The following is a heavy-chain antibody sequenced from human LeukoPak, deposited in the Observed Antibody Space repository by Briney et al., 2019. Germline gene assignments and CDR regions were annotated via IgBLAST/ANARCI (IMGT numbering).Heavy chain of an antibody. Sequence: ASVKVSCKASSYTFTTYYFHWVRQAPGQGLEWMGWINPNSGGTNYAQKFQGRVTMTRDTSISTAYMELSRLRSDDTAVYYCARDRGYSYGYPSYYYYGMDVWGQGTTVTVSS. CDR3: ARDRGYSYGYPSYYYYGMDV. V-gene: IGHV1-2*02. J-gene: IGHJ6*02. CDR1: SYTFTTYY. D-gene: IGHD5-18*01. CDR2: INPNSGGT.